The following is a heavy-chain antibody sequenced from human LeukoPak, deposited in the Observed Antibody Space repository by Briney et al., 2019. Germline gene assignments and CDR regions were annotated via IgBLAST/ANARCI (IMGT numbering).Heavy chain of an antibody. CDR2: LYHSGNT. D-gene: IGHD3-22*01. Sequence: SETLSLTCTASGCTISSYYWSWIRQPPGKGLEWMAYLYHSGNTNYNPSPMSRLTTTSDTPTNQFSHQLITMPAADTAVYYYARVQYYHASRAFLDAFDIWGQGKMVTVSS. CDR1: GCTISSYY. V-gene: IGHV4-59*01. CDR3: ARVQYYHASRAFLDAFDI. J-gene: IGHJ3*02.